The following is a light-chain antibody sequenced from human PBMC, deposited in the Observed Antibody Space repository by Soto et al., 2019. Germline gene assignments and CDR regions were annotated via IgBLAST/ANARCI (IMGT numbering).Light chain of an antibody. J-gene: IGKJ1*01. CDR1: QSVRSN. CDR3: QQYGSSAWT. CDR2: GAS. Sequence: VMTQSPATLSVSPGERVTLSCRASQSVRSNLAWYQQKPGQAPRLLIHGASNRATGIPERFSGSGSGTDFTLTISRLEPEDFAVYYCQQYGSSAWTFGQGTKVDIK. V-gene: IGKV3-20*01.